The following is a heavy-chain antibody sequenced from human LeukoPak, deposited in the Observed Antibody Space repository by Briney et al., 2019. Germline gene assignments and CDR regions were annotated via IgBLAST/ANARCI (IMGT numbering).Heavy chain of an antibody. CDR2: IIPIFGTA. D-gene: IGHD1-14*01. CDR3: ARNQLRPISLYYFDY. J-gene: IGHJ4*02. V-gene: IGHV1-69*13. Sequence: SVKVSCKASGGTFSSYAISWVRQAPGQGLEWLGGIIPIFGTANYAQKFQGRVTITADESTSTAYMELSSLRSEDTAVYYCARNQLRPISLYYFDYWGQGTLVTVSS. CDR1: GGTFSSYA.